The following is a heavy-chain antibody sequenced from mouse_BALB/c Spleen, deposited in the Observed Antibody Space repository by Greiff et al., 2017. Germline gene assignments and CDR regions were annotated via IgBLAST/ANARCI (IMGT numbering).Heavy chain of an antibody. CDR1: GYTFTSYW. CDR3: TEGYRYAHYYAMDY. D-gene: IGHD2-14*01. J-gene: IGHJ4*01. CDR2: IYPGNSGT. Sequence: VQLQQSGTVLARPGASVKMSCKASGYTFTSYWMHWVKQRPGQGLEWIGAIYPGNSGTSYNQKFKGKAKLTAVTSTSTAYMELSSLTNEDSAVYYCTEGYRYAHYYAMDYWGQGTSVTVSS. V-gene: IGHV1-5*01.